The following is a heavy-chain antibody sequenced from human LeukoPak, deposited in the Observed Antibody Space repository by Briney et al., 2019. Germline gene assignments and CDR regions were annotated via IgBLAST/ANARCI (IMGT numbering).Heavy chain of an antibody. CDR3: ARGGSITMVRGVKSQFDY. D-gene: IGHD3-10*01. V-gene: IGHV1-46*01. CDR2: INPSGGST. CDR1: GYTFTSYY. J-gene: IGHJ4*02. Sequence: ASVKVSCKASGYTFTSYYMHWVRQAPGQGLEWMGIINPSGGSTSYAQMFQGRVTMTRDTSTSTVYMELSSLRSEDTAVYYCARGGSITMVRGVKSQFDYWGQGTLVTVSS.